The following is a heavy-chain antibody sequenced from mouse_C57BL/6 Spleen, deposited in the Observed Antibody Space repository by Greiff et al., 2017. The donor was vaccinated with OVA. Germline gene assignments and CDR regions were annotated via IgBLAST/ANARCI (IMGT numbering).Heavy chain of an antibody. CDR3: ARGDYYGSSWHYFDY. D-gene: IGHD1-1*01. CDR2: IFPGSGST. V-gene: IGHV1-75*01. CDR1: GYTFTDYY. J-gene: IGHJ2*01. Sequence: LQESGPELVKPGASVKISCKASGYTFTDYYINWVKQRPGQGLEWIGWIFPGSGSTYYNEKFKGKATLTVDKSSSTAYMLLSSLTAEDSAVYFCARGDYYGSSWHYFDYWGQGTTLTVSS.